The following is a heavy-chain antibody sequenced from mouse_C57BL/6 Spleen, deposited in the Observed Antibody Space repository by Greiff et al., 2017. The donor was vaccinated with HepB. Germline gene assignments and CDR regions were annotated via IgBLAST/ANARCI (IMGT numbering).Heavy chain of an antibody. Sequence: EVKLEESGEGLVKPGGSLKLSCAASGFTFSSYAMSWVRQTPEKRLEWVAYISSGGDYIYYADTVKGRFTISRDNARNTLYLQMSSLKSEDTAMYYCTREGLLYDGYSAWFAYWGQGTLVTVSA. J-gene: IGHJ3*01. V-gene: IGHV5-9-1*02. CDR2: ISSGGDYI. CDR1: GFTFSSYA. D-gene: IGHD2-3*01. CDR3: TREGLLYDGYSAWFAY.